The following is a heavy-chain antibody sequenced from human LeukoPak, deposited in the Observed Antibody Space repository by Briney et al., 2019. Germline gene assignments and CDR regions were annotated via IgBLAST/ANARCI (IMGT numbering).Heavy chain of an antibody. CDR2: ISGSGGST. V-gene: IGHV3-23*01. D-gene: IGHD2-21*01. CDR3: AKESGAVVSLTSFDY. J-gene: IGHJ4*02. CDR1: GFTFSSYA. Sequence: GGSLRLSCAASGFTFSSYAMSWVRQAPGKGLEWVSDISGSGGSTYYADSVKGRFTISRDNSKNTLYLQMNSLRAEDTAVYYCAKESGAVVSLTSFDYWGQGTLVTVSS.